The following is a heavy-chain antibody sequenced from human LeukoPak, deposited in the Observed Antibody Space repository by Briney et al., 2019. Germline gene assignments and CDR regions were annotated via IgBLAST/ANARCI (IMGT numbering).Heavy chain of an antibody. CDR2: ISSDGSRT. V-gene: IGHV3-74*01. CDR3: VRDGMVIPYAFGI. J-gene: IGHJ3*02. D-gene: IGHD2-21*01. CDR1: AFTFSNHW. Sequence: GGSLRLSCAASAFTFSNHWMHWVRHAPGKGLVWVSDISSDGSRTFYADSVKGRFIISRDNAKNTVYLQMNSLRAEDTAVYYCVRDGMVIPYAFGIWGQGTMVTVSS.